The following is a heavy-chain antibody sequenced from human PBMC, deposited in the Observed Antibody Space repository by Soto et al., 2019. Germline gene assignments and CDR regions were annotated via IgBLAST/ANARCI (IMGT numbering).Heavy chain of an antibody. CDR3: ARDLIPFSSAVAPVFDY. V-gene: IGHV4-38-2*02. Sequence: SETLSLTCAVSGDSIGSGYSWAWIRQPPGKGLQWIGSISHSGSTYFNTSLKSRVTVSVDTSDNQFSLELRSVTAADTATYYCARDLIPFSSAVAPVFDYWGQGILVTVSS. D-gene: IGHD6-19*01. J-gene: IGHJ4*02. CDR2: ISHSGST. CDR1: GDSIGSGYS.